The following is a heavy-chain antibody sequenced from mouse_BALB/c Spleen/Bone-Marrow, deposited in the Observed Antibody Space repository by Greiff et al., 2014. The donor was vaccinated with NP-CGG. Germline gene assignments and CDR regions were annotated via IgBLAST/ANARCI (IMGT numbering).Heavy chain of an antibody. CDR3: ARWEYYAMDY. Sequence: EVQLQQSGAELVKPGASVKLSCAASGFNIKDTYMHWVKQRPEQGLEWIGRIDPANGNTKYDPKFQGKATITADTSANTAYLQLSSLTSEDTAVYYCARWEYYAMDYWGQGTSVTVSS. J-gene: IGHJ4*01. D-gene: IGHD4-1*01. V-gene: IGHV14-3*02. CDR1: GFNIKDTY. CDR2: IDPANGNT.